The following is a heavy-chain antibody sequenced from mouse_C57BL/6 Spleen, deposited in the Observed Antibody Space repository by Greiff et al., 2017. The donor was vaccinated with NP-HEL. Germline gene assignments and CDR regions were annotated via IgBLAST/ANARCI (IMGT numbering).Heavy chain of an antibody. CDR1: GFTFSDYG. V-gene: IGHV5-17*01. CDR2: ISSGSSTI. Sequence: EVKLQESGGGLVKPGGSLKLSCAASGFTFSDYGMHWVRQAPEKGLEWVAYISSGSSTIYYADTVKGRFTISRDNAKNTLFLQMTSLRSEDTAMYYCARTPTVVAPLDWGTGTTVTVSS. CDR3: ARTPTVVAPLD. J-gene: IGHJ1*03. D-gene: IGHD1-1*01.